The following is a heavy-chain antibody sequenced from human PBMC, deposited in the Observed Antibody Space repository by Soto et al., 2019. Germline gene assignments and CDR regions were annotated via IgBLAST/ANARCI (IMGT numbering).Heavy chain of an antibody. D-gene: IGHD3-16*02. V-gene: IGHV3-30*18. Sequence: QVQLVESGGGVVQPGRSLRLSCAASGFTFSSYGMHWVRQAPGKGLEWVAVISYDGSNKYYADSVKGRFTISRDNSKNTLYLQMNSLRAEDTAVYYCAKDLYDYVWGSYRQGADYWGQGTLVTVSS. CDR3: AKDLYDYVWGSYRQGADY. J-gene: IGHJ4*02. CDR2: ISYDGSNK. CDR1: GFTFSSYG.